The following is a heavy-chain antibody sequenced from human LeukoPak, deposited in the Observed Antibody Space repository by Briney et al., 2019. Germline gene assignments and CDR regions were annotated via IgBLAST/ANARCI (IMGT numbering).Heavy chain of an antibody. CDR3: ARDGGSYYLAYYFDY. J-gene: IGHJ4*02. V-gene: IGHV4-59*11. CDR2: IYYSGST. D-gene: IGHD1-26*01. Sequence: SETLSLTCTVSGGSISSHYWSWIRQPPGKGLVWIGYIYYSGSTNYNPSLKSRVTISVDTSKNQFSLKLSSVTAADTAVYYCARDGGSYYLAYYFDYWGQGTLVTVSS. CDR1: GGSISSHY.